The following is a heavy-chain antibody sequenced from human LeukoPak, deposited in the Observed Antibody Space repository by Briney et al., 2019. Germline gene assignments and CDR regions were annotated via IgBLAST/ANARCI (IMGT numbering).Heavy chain of an antibody. CDR2: ISDDGTST. J-gene: IGHJ6*02. V-gene: IGHV3-30*04. Sequence: GRSLRLSCAASGFTFSHYAMHWVRQAPGKGPEWVTLISDDGTSTYYGDSVKGRFTTSRENSKHTLSLQMNSLRAEDTAVYYCAREARKWSSSPLFNHGMDVWGQGTTVTVSS. D-gene: IGHD2-15*01. CDR1: GFTFSHYA. CDR3: AREARKWSSSPLFNHGMDV.